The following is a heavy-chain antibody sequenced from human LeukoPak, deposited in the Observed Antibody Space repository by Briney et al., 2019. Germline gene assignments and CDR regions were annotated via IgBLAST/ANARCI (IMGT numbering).Heavy chain of an antibody. CDR2: ISATGGSI. D-gene: IGHD3-3*01. J-gene: IGHJ4*02. Sequence: GGSLRLSCAASGFTFRSYAMNWVRQAPGKGLEWVSSISATGGSIYYADSVKGRFTISRDNSKNTLNLQMNGLRAEDTAIYYCAKGVAANNFWSGYVYWGQGALVTVSS. V-gene: IGHV3-23*01. CDR1: GFTFRSYA. CDR3: AKGVAANNFWSGYVY.